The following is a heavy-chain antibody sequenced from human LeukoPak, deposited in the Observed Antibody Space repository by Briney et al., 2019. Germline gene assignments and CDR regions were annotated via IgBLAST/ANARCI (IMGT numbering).Heavy chain of an antibody. CDR3: ARDENGDYDPAGWFDP. D-gene: IGHD4-17*01. Sequence: PSETLSLTCTVSGYSISSGYYWGWIRQPPGKGLEWIGSIYHSGSTYYNPSLKSRVTISVDTSKNQFSLKLSSVTAADTAVYYCARDENGDYDPAGWFDPWGQGTLVTVSS. CDR1: GYSISSGYY. CDR2: IYHSGST. V-gene: IGHV4-38-2*02. J-gene: IGHJ5*02.